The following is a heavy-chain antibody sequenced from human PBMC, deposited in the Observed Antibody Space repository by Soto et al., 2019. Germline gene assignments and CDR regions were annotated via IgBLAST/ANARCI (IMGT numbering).Heavy chain of an antibody. J-gene: IGHJ4*02. CDR1: GGSFSGYH. CDR2: ITYTGIT. Sequence: QVRLRQWGAGLLKPSETLSLTCGVYGGSFSGYHWNWVRQPPGKGLEWIGDITYTGITNYNPSLKSRVTISVDPSKSPCALMLSSVTAADAAVYYCAGAGPDYWGQGSLVTVSS. CDR3: AGAGPDY. V-gene: IGHV4-34*01.